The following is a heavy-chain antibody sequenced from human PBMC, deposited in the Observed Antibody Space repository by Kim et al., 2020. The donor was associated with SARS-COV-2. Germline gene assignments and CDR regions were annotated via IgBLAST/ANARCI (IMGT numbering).Heavy chain of an antibody. V-gene: IGHV3-21*01. J-gene: IGHJ4*01. Sequence: GGSLRLSCAASGFTFSRNNINWVRQAPGKGLEWVSSISSTSDYIYYADSVKGRFTISRDNAKNSLYLQMNSLRAEDTAVYHCARARWTPNYYFDYWGHGTLVTVSS. D-gene: IGHD2-15*01. CDR1: GFTFSRNN. CDR2: ISSTSDYI. CDR3: ARARWTPNYYFDY.